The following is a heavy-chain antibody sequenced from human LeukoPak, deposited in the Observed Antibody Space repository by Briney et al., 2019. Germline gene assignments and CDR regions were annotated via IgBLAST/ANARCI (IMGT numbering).Heavy chain of an antibody. V-gene: IGHV1-2*02. D-gene: IGHD3-10*01. J-gene: IGHJ5*02. CDR3: ARAYFYGSGSNFDP. CDR1: GYTFTGYY. Sequence: ASVKVSCKASGYTFTGYYMHWVRQAPGHGLEWMGWINPNSGGTNYAQKFQGRITMTRDTSISTAYMELSSLRSDDTAVYYCARAYFYGSGSNFDPWGQGTLVTVSS. CDR2: INPNSGGT.